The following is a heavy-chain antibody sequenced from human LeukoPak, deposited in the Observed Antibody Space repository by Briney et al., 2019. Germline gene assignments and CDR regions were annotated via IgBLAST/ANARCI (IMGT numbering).Heavy chain of an antibody. D-gene: IGHD3-16*02. CDR2: ISSSGSTI. CDR1: GFTFSDYY. V-gene: IGHV3-11*01. J-gene: IGHJ4*02. CDR3: ARAGAYDYVWGSYLDY. Sequence: GGSLRLSCAASGFTFSDYYMSWIRQAPGKGLKWVSYISSSGSTIYYADSVKGRCTTSRDNAKNSLYLQMNSLRAEDTAVYYCARAGAYDYVWGSYLDYWGQGTLVTVSS.